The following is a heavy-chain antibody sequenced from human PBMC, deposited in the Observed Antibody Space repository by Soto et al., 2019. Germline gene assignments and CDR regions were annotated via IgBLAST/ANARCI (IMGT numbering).Heavy chain of an antibody. CDR1: GFTVSSNY. CDR3: ARVGGPVDTAMAYYFDY. J-gene: IGHJ4*02. Sequence: GGSLRLSCAASGFTVSSNYMSWVRQAPGKGLEWVSVIYSGGSTYYADSVKGRFTISRDNSKNTLYLQMNSLRAEDTAVYYCARVGGPVDTAMAYYFDYWGQGTLVTVSS. V-gene: IGHV3-53*01. CDR2: IYSGGST. D-gene: IGHD5-18*01.